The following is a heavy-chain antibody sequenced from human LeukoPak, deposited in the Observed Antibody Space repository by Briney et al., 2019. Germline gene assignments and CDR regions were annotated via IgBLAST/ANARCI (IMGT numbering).Heavy chain of an antibody. Sequence: GGSLRLSCTASGFTFSNFWMGWVRQAPGKGLVWVSRINSDGSITSYADSVKGRFTISRDNAKDTLYLQMNSLRAEDAAVYYCASPMWDTAIHDYWGQGTLVTVSS. D-gene: IGHD5-18*01. CDR3: ASPMWDTAIHDY. V-gene: IGHV3-74*01. CDR1: GFTFSNFW. CDR2: INSDGSIT. J-gene: IGHJ4*02.